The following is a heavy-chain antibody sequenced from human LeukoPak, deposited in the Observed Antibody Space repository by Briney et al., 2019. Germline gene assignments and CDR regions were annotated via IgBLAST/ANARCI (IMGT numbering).Heavy chain of an antibody. Sequence: PSETLSLTCTVSGYSISSGYYWGWIRQPPGKGLEWIGSIYHSGSTYYNPSLKSRVTISVDTSKNQFSLKLSSVTAADTAVYYCARGYCSGGSCYRGGFDPWGQGTLVTVSS. J-gene: IGHJ5*02. CDR3: ARGYCSGGSCYRGGFDP. CDR2: IYHSGST. CDR1: GYSISSGYY. D-gene: IGHD2-15*01. V-gene: IGHV4-38-2*02.